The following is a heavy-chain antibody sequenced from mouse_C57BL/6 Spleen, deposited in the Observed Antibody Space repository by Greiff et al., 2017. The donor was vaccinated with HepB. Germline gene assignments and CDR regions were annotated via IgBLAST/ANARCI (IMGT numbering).Heavy chain of an antibody. CDR3: ARSRSTMIRGAMDY. V-gene: IGHV5-4*01. D-gene: IGHD2-4*01. CDR2: ISDGGSYT. CDR1: GFTFSSYA. Sequence: EVQLQESGGGLVKPGGSLKLSCAASGFTFSSYAMSWVRQTPEKKLEWVATISDGGSYTYYPDNVKGRFTISRDNDKNNLYLQMSHLKSEDTAMYYCARSRSTMIRGAMDYWGQGTSVTVSS. J-gene: IGHJ4*01.